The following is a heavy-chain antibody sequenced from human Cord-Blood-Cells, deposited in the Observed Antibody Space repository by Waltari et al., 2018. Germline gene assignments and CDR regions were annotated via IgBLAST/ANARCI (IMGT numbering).Heavy chain of an antibody. V-gene: IGHV5-51*01. CDR2: IYPGDADT. Sequence: EVQLVQSGAEVKKPGESLKISCKGSGYSFTSYWHGWVRKMPVKGLEWMEIIYPGDADTRYSPSFQGQVTISADKSISTVYQQWSSLKSSDTAMYYCARGSLRDNWCDPWVHGTLVTVSS. CDR1: GYSFTSYW. J-gene: IGHJ5*02. CDR3: ARGSLRDNWCDP.